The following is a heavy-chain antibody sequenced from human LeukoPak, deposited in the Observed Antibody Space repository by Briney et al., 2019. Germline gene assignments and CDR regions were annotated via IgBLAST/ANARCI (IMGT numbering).Heavy chain of an antibody. D-gene: IGHD1-26*01. CDR2: IYYSGST. Sequence: SETLFLTCTVSGGCISSSSYYWGWIRQPPGKGMEWIGSIYYSGSTYYNPSLKSRVTISVDTSKNQFSLRLSSVTAADTAVYYCATDLEVGVKPPHHLTAFDIWGQGTMVTVSS. V-gene: IGHV4-39*07. CDR3: ATDLEVGVKPPHHLTAFDI. J-gene: IGHJ3*02. CDR1: GGCISSSSYY.